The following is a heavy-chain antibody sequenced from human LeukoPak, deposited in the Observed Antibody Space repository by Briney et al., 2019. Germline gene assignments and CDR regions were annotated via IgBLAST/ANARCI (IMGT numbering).Heavy chain of an antibody. CDR3: ARVNRLDAFDT. J-gene: IGHJ3*02. V-gene: IGHV4-31*03. CDR1: GGSISSGGSY. Sequence: SETLSLTCTVSGGSISSGGSYWSWIRQHPGKGLEWIGYIYYSGSTYYNPSLKSRVTISVDTSKNQFSLKLSSVTAADTAVYYCARVNRLDAFDTWGQGTMVTVSS. D-gene: IGHD1-14*01. CDR2: IYYSGST.